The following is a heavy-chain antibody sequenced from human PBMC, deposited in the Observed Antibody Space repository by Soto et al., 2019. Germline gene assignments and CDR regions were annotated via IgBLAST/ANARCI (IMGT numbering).Heavy chain of an antibody. V-gene: IGHV3-30-3*01. CDR2: ISYDGSNK. CDR3: ARDLLERPFGYYYYGMDV. D-gene: IGHD1-1*01. J-gene: IGHJ6*02. Sequence: GGSLRLSCAASGFTFSSYAMHWVRQAPGKGLEWVAVISYDGSNKYYADSVKGRFTISRDNSKNTLYLQMNSLRAEDTAVYYCARDLLERPFGYYYYGMDVWGQGTTVTAP. CDR1: GFTFSSYA.